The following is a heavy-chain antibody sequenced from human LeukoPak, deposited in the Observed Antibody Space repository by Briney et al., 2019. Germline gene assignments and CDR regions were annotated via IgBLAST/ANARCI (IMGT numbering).Heavy chain of an antibody. CDR1: GFTFRNYG. CDR3: ASFATTWQYSDGFHGDY. Sequence: GGSLRLSCAASGFTFRNYGMHWVRQAPGKGLEWVAYLRFDESTEYYADSVKGRFTISRDNSKNTLYLQMNSLRPEDTSVYYCASFATTWQYSDGFHGDYWGQGALIIVSS. CDR2: LRFDESTE. J-gene: IGHJ4*02. V-gene: IGHV3-30*02. D-gene: IGHD5-18*01.